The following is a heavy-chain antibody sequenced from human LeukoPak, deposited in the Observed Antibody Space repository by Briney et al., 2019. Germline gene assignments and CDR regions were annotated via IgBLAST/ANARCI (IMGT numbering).Heavy chain of an antibody. CDR1: GLSFSSYA. J-gene: IGHJ6*02. Sequence: GGSLRLSCAASGLSFSSYAMSWVRQAPGRGLEWVSLISGSGDYTQYADSVRGRFALSRDNSKKTLFLQMNSLRVEDTAVYYCAKDRGYDYSYGLDVWGQGTTVTVSS. CDR3: AKDRGYDYSYGLDV. D-gene: IGHD5-12*01. CDR2: ISGSGDYT. V-gene: IGHV3-23*01.